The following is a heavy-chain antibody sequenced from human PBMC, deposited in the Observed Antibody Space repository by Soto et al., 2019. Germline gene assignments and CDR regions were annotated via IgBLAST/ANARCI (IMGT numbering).Heavy chain of an antibody. V-gene: IGHV1-8*01. CDR1: GYTFTSYD. CDR2: MNPNSGNT. Sequence: QVQLVQSGAEVKKPGASVKVSCKASGYTFTSYDINWVRQATGQGLEWMGWMNPNSGNTGYAQKFQGRVTMTRNTSISTAYMELSSLRSDDTAVYYCAIENSSIWRFDYWGQGTLVTVSS. J-gene: IGHJ4*02. CDR3: AIENSSIWRFDY. D-gene: IGHD6-13*01.